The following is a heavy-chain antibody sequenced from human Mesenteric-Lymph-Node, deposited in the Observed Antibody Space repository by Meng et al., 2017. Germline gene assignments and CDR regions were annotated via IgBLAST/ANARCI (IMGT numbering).Heavy chain of an antibody. V-gene: IGHV3-30*07. D-gene: IGHD6-19*01. CDR3: AKELRSDSKAVAAH. CDR2: ISYDGSNK. CDR1: GFTFSSYA. J-gene: IGHJ4*02. Sequence: GGSLRLSCAASGFTFSSYAMHWVRQAPGKGLEWVAVISYDGSNKYYADSVKGRFTISRDNSQNTLYLQMNSLRAEDTAVYYCAKELRSDSKAVAAHWGQGTLVTVSS.